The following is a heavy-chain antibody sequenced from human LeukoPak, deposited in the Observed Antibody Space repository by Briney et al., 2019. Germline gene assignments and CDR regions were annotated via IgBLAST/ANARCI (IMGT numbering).Heavy chain of an antibody. J-gene: IGHJ4*02. Sequence: PGGSLRLSCAASGFTFSSYGMHWVRQAPGKGLEWVAVISYDGSNKYYADSVKGRFTISRDNSKNTLYLQMNSLRAEDTAVYYCAKPYSSSWYYPAGYYFDYWGQGTLVTVFS. CDR1: GFTFSSYG. V-gene: IGHV3-30*18. CDR2: ISYDGSNK. D-gene: IGHD6-13*01. CDR3: AKPYSSSWYYPAGYYFDY.